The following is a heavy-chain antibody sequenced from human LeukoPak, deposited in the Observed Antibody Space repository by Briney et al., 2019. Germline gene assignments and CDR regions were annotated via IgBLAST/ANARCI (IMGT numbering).Heavy chain of an antibody. Sequence: SETLSLTCTVSGGSISTYYWNWIRQPAGKGLEWIGRIYTSGSTNYNPSLKSRVTISLDTSGNQFSLKLSSVTAADTAVYYCASGYCGGACQLGGVDMWGQGTMVTVSS. D-gene: IGHD2-21*02. CDR2: IYTSGST. CDR3: ASGYCGGACQLGGVDM. J-gene: IGHJ3*02. CDR1: GGSISTYY. V-gene: IGHV4-4*07.